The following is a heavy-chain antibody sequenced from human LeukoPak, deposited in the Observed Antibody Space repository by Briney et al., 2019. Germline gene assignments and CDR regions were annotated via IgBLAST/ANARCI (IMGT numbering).Heavy chain of an antibody. Sequence: ASVKVSCKASGYTFTGYYMHWVRQAPGQGLEWMGRIIPILGTANYAQKFQGRVTITADKSTSTAYMELSSLRSEDTAVYYCARDRIAAAARDFDYWGQGTLVTVSS. CDR2: IIPILGTA. D-gene: IGHD6-13*01. J-gene: IGHJ4*02. V-gene: IGHV1-69*08. CDR1: GYTFTGYY. CDR3: ARDRIAAAARDFDY.